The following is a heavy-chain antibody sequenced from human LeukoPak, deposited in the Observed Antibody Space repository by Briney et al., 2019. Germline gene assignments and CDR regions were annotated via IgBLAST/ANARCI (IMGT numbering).Heavy chain of an antibody. CDR2: INPSGGST. Sequence: ASVKVSCKASGYTFTSYYMHWVRHPPAQGLERMGIINPSGGSTSNAQKFQGRVTMTRDTSTSTVYMELSSLRSEDTAVYYCARVLGSCSGGSCYDDYWGQGTLVTVSS. CDR3: ARVLGSCSGGSCYDDY. V-gene: IGHV1-46*01. D-gene: IGHD2-15*01. J-gene: IGHJ4*02. CDR1: GYTFTSYY.